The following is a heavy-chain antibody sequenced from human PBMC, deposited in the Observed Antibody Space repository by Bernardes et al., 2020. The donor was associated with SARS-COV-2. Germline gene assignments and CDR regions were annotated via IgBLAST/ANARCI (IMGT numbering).Heavy chain of an antibody. CDR1: VFTFSNFL. CDR3: AAVTVSAR. Sequence: GSLRIPYAAAVFTFSNFLIHWVRPAPGKGLVWVSRINGYGSTSNYADSVKGRFTISRDNAKNTLYLQMNSLRVEDTAVYYCAAVTVSARWGRGTLVTVSS. CDR2: INGYGSTS. J-gene: IGHJ4*02. D-gene: IGHD4-4*01. V-gene: IGHV3-74*01.